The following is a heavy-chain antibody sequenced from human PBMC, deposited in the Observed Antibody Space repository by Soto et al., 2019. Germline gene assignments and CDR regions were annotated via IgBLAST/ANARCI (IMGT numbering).Heavy chain of an antibody. CDR2: TSNSGST. J-gene: IGHJ4*02. D-gene: IGHD2-2*01. V-gene: IGHV4-31*03. CDR1: GGHITSSGYY. Sequence: QVQLQESRPGLVKPSQTLSLTCTVSGGHITSSGYYWSWIRQQPGDGLEWIGFTSNSGSTSYNPSIKSRVTIAVDTCSNQFSLNLKSVTAADTAVYYCARGGGSTKVDYWGEGTLVTVSP. CDR3: ARGGGSTKVDY.